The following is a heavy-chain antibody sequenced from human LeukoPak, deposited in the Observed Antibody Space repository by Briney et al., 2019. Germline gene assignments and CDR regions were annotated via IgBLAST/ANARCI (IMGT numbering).Heavy chain of an antibody. CDR3: ARAPDGGHDY. J-gene: IGHJ4*02. D-gene: IGHD2-15*01. CDR1: GGSFSGYY. CDR2: INYSGST. Sequence: SETLSLTCAVYGGSFSGYYWSWIRQPPGKGLEWIGEINYSGSTNYNPSFKSRVTISLKKTNKQFFLMQSTRLAADTAVLYCARAPDGGHDYWGEGSLVSASS. V-gene: IGHV4-34*01.